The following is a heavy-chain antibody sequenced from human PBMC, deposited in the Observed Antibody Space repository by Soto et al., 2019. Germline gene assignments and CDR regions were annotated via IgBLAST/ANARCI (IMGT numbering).Heavy chain of an antibody. Sequence: QVQLVESGGGVVQPGRSLRLSCAASGFTFRNYAMHWVRQAPGKGLEWVAVISYDGSNKYYADSVKGRFTISRDNSKNTLYLQMTSLRAEDTAVYNCARDPGADSSGYLDYWGQGTLVTVSS. CDR2: ISYDGSNK. CDR3: ARDPGADSSGYLDY. D-gene: IGHD3-22*01. J-gene: IGHJ4*02. V-gene: IGHV3-30-3*01. CDR1: GFTFRNYA.